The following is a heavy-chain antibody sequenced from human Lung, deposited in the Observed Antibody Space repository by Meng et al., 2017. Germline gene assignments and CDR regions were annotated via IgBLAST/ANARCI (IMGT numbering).Heavy chain of an antibody. CDR3: ARFDISSSGRGDY. V-gene: IGHV4-4*02. J-gene: IGHJ4*02. CDR2: IFHSGST. Sequence: VQLQESGPGLGEPSGTLSLTCAVAGGSITGSTWWSWGRQTPGKGLEWFGEIFHSGSTNYNPPLESRVTISVDKSKNQFSLKVYSVTAADTATYYCARFDISSSGRGDYWGQGILVTVSS. CDR1: GGSITGSTW. D-gene: IGHD1-26*01.